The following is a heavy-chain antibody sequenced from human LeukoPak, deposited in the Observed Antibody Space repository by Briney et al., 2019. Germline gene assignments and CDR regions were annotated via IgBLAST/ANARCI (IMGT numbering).Heavy chain of an antibody. J-gene: IGHJ4*02. V-gene: IGHV4-39*01. CDR2: IYYSGST. D-gene: IGHD3-10*01. CDR3: ASLIIGSGSG. CDR1: GGSISSSSYY. Sequence: SETLSLTCTVSGGSISSSSYYWGWIRQPPEKGLEWIGSIYYSGSTFYNPSLKSRVTISVDTSKNQFSLKLSSVTAADTAVYYCASLIIGSGSGWGQGTLVTVSS.